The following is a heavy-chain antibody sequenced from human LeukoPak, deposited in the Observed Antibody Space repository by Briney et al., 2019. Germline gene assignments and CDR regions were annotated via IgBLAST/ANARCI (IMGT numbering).Heavy chain of an antibody. Sequence: GGSLRLSCAASGFTFSSYGMHWVRQAPGKGLEWVAVIWYDGSNKYYADSVKGRFTISRDNSKNTLYLRMNSLRAEDTAVYYCARVRGSGSYQVGYFDYWGQGTLVTVSS. V-gene: IGHV3-33*01. D-gene: IGHD3-10*01. CDR3: ARVRGSGSYQVGYFDY. CDR1: GFTFSSYG. CDR2: IWYDGSNK. J-gene: IGHJ4*02.